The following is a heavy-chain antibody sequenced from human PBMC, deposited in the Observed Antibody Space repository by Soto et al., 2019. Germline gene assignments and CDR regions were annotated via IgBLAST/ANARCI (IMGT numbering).Heavy chain of an antibody. D-gene: IGHD2-2*01. CDR2: ITPIFGTA. J-gene: IGHJ6*02. Sequence: QVQLVQSGAEVKKPGSSVKVSCKASGDTFSTSAISWVRQAPGQGLQWMAGITPIFGTANYAQKFQGRVTVTADRSTSTAYLEVSNLRSEDTAMYYCARSCSTSSCHIYYYAMDVWGQGTAVTVSS. CDR3: ARSCSTSSCHIYYYAMDV. CDR1: GDTFSTSA. V-gene: IGHV1-69*06.